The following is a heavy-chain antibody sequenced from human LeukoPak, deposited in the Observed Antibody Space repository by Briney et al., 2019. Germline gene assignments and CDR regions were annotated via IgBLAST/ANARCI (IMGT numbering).Heavy chain of an antibody. CDR1: GYIFIDYY. Sequence: ASVKVSCKTSGYIFIDYYMHWLRQAPEQGLEWMGWINPDSGGTSYAQKFQGWVTITTDESTSTAYMELSSLRSEDTAVYYCARANRGVWSGPNYFDYWGQGTLVTVSS. CDR2: INPDSGGT. V-gene: IGHV1-2*04. CDR3: ARANRGVWSGPNYFDY. D-gene: IGHD3-3*01. J-gene: IGHJ4*02.